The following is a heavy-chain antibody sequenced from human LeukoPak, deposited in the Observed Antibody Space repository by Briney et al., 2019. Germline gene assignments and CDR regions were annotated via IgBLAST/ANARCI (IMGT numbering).Heavy chain of an antibody. CDR2: MNPNSGNT. D-gene: IGHD2-2*01. J-gene: IGHJ5*02. V-gene: IGHV1-8*01. CDR1: GYTFTSYD. Sequence: GASVKVSCKXSGYTFTSYDINWVRQATGQGLEWMGWMNPNSGNTGYAQKFQGRVTMTRNTSISTAYMELSSLRSEDTAVYYCARGPGCSSTSCYNWFDPWGQGTLVTVSS. CDR3: ARGPGCSSTSCYNWFDP.